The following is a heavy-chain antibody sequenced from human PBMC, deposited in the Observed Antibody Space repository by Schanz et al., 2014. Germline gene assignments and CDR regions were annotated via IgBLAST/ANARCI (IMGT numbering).Heavy chain of an antibody. V-gene: IGHV3-33*05. CDR1: GFTFSRYG. CDR2: ISYDGSNK. CDR3: ARDGDFDY. Sequence: VQLVESGGGLAQPGGSLRLSCAASGFTFSRYGMHWVRQSPGKGLEWVALISYDGSNKYYADSVKGRFTISRDNSKNTLFLQMSSLRAEDTAVYYCARDGDFDYWGQGTLVTVSS. J-gene: IGHJ4*02.